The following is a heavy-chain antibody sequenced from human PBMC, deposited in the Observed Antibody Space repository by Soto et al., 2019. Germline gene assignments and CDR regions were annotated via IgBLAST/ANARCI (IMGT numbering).Heavy chain of an antibody. D-gene: IGHD6-13*01. CDR2: IYAGDSDT. CDR1: GYSFTSYW. CDR3: VRPEVGQQLGSWAFDI. Sequence: GESLKISCKGSGYSFTSYWIGWVRQMPGKGLEWMGIIYAGDSDTRYSPSFQGQVTISADKSISTAYLQWSSLKASDTAMYYCVRPEVGQQLGSWAFDIWGQGTMVTVSS. V-gene: IGHV5-51*01. J-gene: IGHJ3*02.